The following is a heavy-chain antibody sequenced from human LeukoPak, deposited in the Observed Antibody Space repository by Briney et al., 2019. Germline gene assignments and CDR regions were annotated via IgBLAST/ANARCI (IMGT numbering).Heavy chain of an antibody. D-gene: IGHD2-2*01. J-gene: IGHJ5*02. CDR3: ARGGDIVVVPAAHNWFDP. CDR1: GGSFSGYY. V-gene: IGHV4-34*01. CDR2: INHSGST. Sequence: PSETLSLTCAVYGGSFSGYYWSWIRQPPGKGLEWIGEINHSGSTNYNPSLKSRVTISVDTSKNQFSLKLSSVTAADTAVYYCARGGDIVVVPAAHNWFDPWGQGTLVTVSS.